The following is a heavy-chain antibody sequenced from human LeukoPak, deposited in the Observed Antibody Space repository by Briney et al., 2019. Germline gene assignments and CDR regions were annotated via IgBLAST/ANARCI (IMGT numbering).Heavy chain of an antibody. CDR3: ARGGYNYGPTSDAFDI. V-gene: IGHV6-1*01. Sequence: SRTLSLTCAISGDSVSSNSAAWHWIRQSPSRGLEWLGRTYYRSKWYNDYAVSVKSQITISPDTSKNQFSLQLNSVTPGDTAVYYCARGGYNYGPTSDAFDIWGQGTMVTVSS. CDR2: TYYRSKWYN. D-gene: IGHD5-18*01. J-gene: IGHJ3*02. CDR1: GDSVSSNSAA.